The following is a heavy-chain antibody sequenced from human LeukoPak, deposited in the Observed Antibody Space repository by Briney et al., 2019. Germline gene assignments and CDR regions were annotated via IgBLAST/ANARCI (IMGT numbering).Heavy chain of an antibody. CDR2: VIPIFGTA. D-gene: IGHD3-3*01. J-gene: IGHJ6*03. CDR1: GGTFSSYA. Sequence: ASVKVSCKASGGTFSSYAISWMRQAPGQGLEWMGGVIPIFGTANYAQKFQGRVTITTDESTSTAYMELSSLRSEDTAVYYCARAIFGVVRTYYYMDVWGKGTTVTVSS. CDR3: ARAIFGVVRTYYYMDV. V-gene: IGHV1-69*05.